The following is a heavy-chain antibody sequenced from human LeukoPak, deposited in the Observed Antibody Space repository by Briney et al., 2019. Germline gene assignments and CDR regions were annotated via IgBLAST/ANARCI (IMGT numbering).Heavy chain of an antibody. CDR3: AKSGTVDDDYYYYYMDV. CDR1: GFTFSSYA. Sequence: GGSLRLSCAASGFTFSSYAMSWVRQAPGKGLEWVSAISGSGGSTYYADSVKGRFTISRDNSKNTLYLQMNSLRAEDTAVYYCAKSGTVDDDYYYYYMDVWGKGTTVTISS. V-gene: IGHV3-23*01. J-gene: IGHJ6*03. CDR2: ISGSGGST. D-gene: IGHD4-23*01.